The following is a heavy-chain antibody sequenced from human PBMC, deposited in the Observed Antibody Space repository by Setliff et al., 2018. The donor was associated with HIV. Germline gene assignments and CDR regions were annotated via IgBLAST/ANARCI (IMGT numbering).Heavy chain of an antibody. D-gene: IGHD3-22*01. CDR1: GDTFTTYV. V-gene: IGHV1-69*05. CDR3: AITSRGYSLQRGGAFDI. CDR2: RSPIFSTT. Sequence: EASVKVSCKGSGDTFTTYVVSWVRQAPGQGLEWMGGRSPIFSTTNYAQKFQGRVTITTDESTSRAYMELSSLRSEDTAVYYCAITSRGYSLQRGGAFDIWGQGTLVTVSS. J-gene: IGHJ3*02.